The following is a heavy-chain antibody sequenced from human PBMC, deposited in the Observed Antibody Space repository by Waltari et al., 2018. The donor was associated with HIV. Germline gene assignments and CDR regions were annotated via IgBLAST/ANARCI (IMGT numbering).Heavy chain of an antibody. CDR2: IFPVFGTA. J-gene: IGHJ6*02. D-gene: IGHD3-22*01. CDR3: ASGRYYYDSSGYYCYYYDMDV. V-gene: IGHV1-69*12. CDR1: GGTFSSYA. Sequence: QVQLVQSGAEVKKPGSSVKVSCKASGGTFSSYAISWVRQAPGQGLEWMGGIFPVFGTANDAQKCQGRVTITADESTRTAYMELSSLRSEDTAVYYCASGRYYYDSSGYYCYYYDMDVWGQGTTVTVPS.